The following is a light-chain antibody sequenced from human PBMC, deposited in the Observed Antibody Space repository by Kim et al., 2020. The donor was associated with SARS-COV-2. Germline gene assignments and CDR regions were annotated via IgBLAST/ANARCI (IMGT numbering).Light chain of an antibody. CDR3: SSYTSTNTFVV. J-gene: IGLJ2*01. CDR1: NY. Sequence: NYVSWYQQYPGKAPQVMIYDVNKRPSGVSDRFSGSKSGNTASLTISGLQAEDEADYYCSSYTSTNTFVVFGGGTKLTVL. CDR2: DVN. V-gene: IGLV2-14*03.